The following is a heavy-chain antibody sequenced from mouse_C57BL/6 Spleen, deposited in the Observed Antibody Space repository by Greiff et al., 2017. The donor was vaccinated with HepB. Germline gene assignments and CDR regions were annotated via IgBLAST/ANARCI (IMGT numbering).Heavy chain of an antibody. CDR1: GFSLTSYG. J-gene: IGHJ4*01. D-gene: IGHD1-1*01. Sequence: VQLQQSGPGLVQPSQSLSITCTVSGFSLTSYGVHWVRQSPGKGLEWLGVIWRGGSTDYNAAFMSRLSITKDNSKSQVFFKMNSLQADDTAIYYCAKNFITTEVSAMDYWGQGTSVTDSP. V-gene: IGHV2-5*01. CDR3: AKNFITTEVSAMDY. CDR2: IWRGGST.